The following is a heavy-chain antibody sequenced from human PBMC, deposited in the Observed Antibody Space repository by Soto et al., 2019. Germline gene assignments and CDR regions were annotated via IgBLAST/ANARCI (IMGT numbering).Heavy chain of an antibody. CDR3: ARDSSGSGSYYFDY. CDR2: ISSSSSYI. V-gene: IGHV3-21*01. Sequence: EVQLVESGGGLVKPGGSLRLSCAASGFTFSSYSMNWVRQAPGKGLEWVSSISSSSSYIYYADSVKGRFTISRDNAKNSPYLQMNSLRAEDTAVYYCARDSSGSGSYYFDYWGQGTLVTVSS. CDR1: GFTFSSYS. D-gene: IGHD1-26*01. J-gene: IGHJ4*02.